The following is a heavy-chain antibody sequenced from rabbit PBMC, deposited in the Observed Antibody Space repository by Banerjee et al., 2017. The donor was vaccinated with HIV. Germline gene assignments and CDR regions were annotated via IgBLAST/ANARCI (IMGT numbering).Heavy chain of an antibody. D-gene: IGHD2-1*01. CDR3: AREHNYADYGDFNL. CDR1: GFIISGYW. Sequence: QEQLVESGGDLVKPGASLTLTCTASGFIISGYWMCWVRQAPGKGPEWVACIDTGNNGRIDYASWAKGRFTISKSSSTTVTLQMTSLTAADTATYFCAREHNYADYGDFNLWGPGTLVTVS. V-gene: IGHV1S45*01. J-gene: IGHJ4*01. CDR2: IDTGNNGRI.